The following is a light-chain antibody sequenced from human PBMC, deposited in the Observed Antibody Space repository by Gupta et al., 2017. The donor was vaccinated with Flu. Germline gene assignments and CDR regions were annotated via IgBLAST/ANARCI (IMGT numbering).Light chain of an antibody. CDR3: SSYTTSSTYV. V-gene: IGLV2-18*02. J-gene: IGLJ1*01. CDR1: SSDIGNYNR. Sequence: QSAPTQPPTVSGSPGQAVTISCTGTSSDIGNYNRVSWYQQSPGTAPKLMIYEVSNRPSGVPDRFSGSKSGNTASLTISGLQAEDEADFYCSSYTTSSTYVFGTGTKVTVL. CDR2: EVS.